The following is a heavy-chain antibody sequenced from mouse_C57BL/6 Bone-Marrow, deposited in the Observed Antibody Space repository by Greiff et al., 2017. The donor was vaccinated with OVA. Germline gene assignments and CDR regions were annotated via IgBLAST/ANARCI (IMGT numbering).Heavy chain of an antibody. Sequence: VQLKQSGPELVKPGASVKIPCKASGYTFTDYNMDWVKQSHGKSLEWIGDINPNNGGTIYNQKFKGKATLTVDKSSSTAYMELRSLTSEDTAVYYCAKRGLYYDYRYWYFDVWGTGTTVTVSS. CDR3: AKRGLYYDYRYWYFDV. CDR2: INPNNGGT. D-gene: IGHD2-4*01. J-gene: IGHJ1*03. CDR1: GYTFTDYN. V-gene: IGHV1-18*01.